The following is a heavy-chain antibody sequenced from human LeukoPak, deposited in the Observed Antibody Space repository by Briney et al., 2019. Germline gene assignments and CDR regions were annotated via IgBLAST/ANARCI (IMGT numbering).Heavy chain of an antibody. CDR2: IYNSGST. Sequence: PSETLSLTCTVSGGSISIYYWSWIRQPPGKGLEWIGYIYNSGSTNYNPSLRSRVTISVDTSKNQFSLKLNSVTAADTAVYYCVRDRELTYRSQGTLVTVSS. D-gene: IGHD1-26*01. V-gene: IGHV4-59*01. CDR3: VRDRELTY. J-gene: IGHJ4*02. CDR1: GGSISIYY.